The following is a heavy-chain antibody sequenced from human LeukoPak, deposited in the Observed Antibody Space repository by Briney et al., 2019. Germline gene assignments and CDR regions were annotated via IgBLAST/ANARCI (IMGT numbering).Heavy chain of an antibody. CDR1: GYTFTSYG. Sequence: GASVTLSCTASGYTFTSYGISWVRQAPGQGLEWMGWISTYNGNTNYAQKLQGRVTMTTDTSTSTAYMELRSLTSDDTAVFYCARAPVEIVGPPGKCYFDYWGQGTLVTVSS. CDR2: ISTYNGNT. J-gene: IGHJ4*02. CDR3: ARAPVEIVGPPGKCYFDY. D-gene: IGHD5-12*01. V-gene: IGHV1-18*01.